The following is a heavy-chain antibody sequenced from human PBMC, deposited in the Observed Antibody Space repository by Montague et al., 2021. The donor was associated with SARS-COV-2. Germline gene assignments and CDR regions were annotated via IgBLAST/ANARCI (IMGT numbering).Heavy chain of an antibody. D-gene: IGHD3-10*01. V-gene: IGHV4-59*01. CDR1: GGSISSYF. CDR3: AGATSVRGAVSWFDP. Sequence: SETLSLTCTVSGGSISSYFWSFIRQPPGKGLEWIGYINSNGGTNDNPSLRSRLTMSVDTSKNQFSLQLRSMTPADTAVYFCAGATSVRGAVSWFDPWGQGILVTVSS. CDR2: INSNGGT. J-gene: IGHJ5*02.